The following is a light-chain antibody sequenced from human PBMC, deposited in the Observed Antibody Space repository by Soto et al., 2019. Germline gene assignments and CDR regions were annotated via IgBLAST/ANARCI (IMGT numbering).Light chain of an antibody. CDR3: FQATQYPPYT. J-gene: IGKJ2*01. Sequence: DIVLTQTPLSSPVTLGQPASISCRSSESLLHSDGKTYLSWLQQRPGQPPRLLIYKVSNRLSGVPDRFSGSGAGTDFTLKISRVGADDVGVYYCFQATQYPPYTFGQGTKLEIE. V-gene: IGKV2-24*01. CDR2: KVS. CDR1: ESLLHSDGKTY.